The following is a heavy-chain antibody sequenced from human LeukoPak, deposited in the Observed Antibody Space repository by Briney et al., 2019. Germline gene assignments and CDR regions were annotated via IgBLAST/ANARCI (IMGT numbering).Heavy chain of an antibody. CDR2: IYYSGST. CDR3: ARSGGPAGSGSEFDY. Sequence: SETLSLTCTVSGGSISSYYWSWIRQPPGKGLEWIGYIYYSGSTNYNPSLKSRVTISVDTSKNQFSLKLSSVTAADTAVYYCARSGGPAGSGSEFDYWGQGTLVTVSS. J-gene: IGHJ4*02. V-gene: IGHV4-59*01. D-gene: IGHD3-10*01. CDR1: GGSISSYY.